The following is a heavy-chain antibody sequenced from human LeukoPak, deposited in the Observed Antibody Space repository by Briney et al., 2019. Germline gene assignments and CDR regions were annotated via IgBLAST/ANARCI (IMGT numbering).Heavy chain of an antibody. CDR1: GFTFSYFW. D-gene: IGHD5-12*01. CDR3: ARPIVATNLDY. CDR2: IKQDGSEK. V-gene: IGHV3-7*05. Sequence: GGSLRLSCAASGFTFSYFWMSWGRQAPGKGLEWVANIKQDGSEKYYVDSVKGRFTISRDNANNSLYLQMNSLRAEDTAVYYCARPIVATNLDYWGQGTLVTVSS. J-gene: IGHJ4*02.